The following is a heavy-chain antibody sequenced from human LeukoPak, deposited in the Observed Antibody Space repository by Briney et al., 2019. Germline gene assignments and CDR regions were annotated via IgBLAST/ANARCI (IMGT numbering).Heavy chain of an antibody. D-gene: IGHD3-10*01. Sequence: PGRSLRLSCAASGFTFSSYAMHWVRQAPGKGLEWVAVISYDGSNKYYADSVKGRFTISRDNSKNTLYLQMNSLRAEDTAVYYCARDGTMVRGVIDYWGQGTLVTVSS. CDR1: GFTFSSYA. CDR3: ARDGTMVRGVIDY. CDR2: ISYDGSNK. J-gene: IGHJ4*02. V-gene: IGHV3-30-3*01.